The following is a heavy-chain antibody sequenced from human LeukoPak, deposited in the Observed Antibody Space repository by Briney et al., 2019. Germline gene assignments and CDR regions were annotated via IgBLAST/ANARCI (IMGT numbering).Heavy chain of an antibody. D-gene: IGHD1-7*01. CDR3: AKGTNWNYVKDAFDI. V-gene: IGHV3-48*03. CDR1: GFTFSSYE. J-gene: IGHJ3*02. CDR2: ISSSGSTI. Sequence: GGSLRLSCAASGFTFSSYEMNWVRQAPGKGLEWVSYISSSGSTIYYADSVKGRFTISRDNDKNSLYLQMNSLRAEDTAVYYCAKGTNWNYVKDAFDIWGQGTMVTVSS.